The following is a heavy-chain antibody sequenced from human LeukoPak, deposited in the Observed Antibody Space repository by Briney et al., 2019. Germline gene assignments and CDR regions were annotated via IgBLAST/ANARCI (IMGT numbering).Heavy chain of an antibody. CDR2: ISYDGSNK. CDR3: AKASSGWSGEFDY. D-gene: IGHD6-19*01. CDR1: GFTFSSYA. V-gene: IGHV3-30*04. Sequence: GGSLRLSCAASGFTFSSYAMHWVRQAPGKGLEWVAVISYDGSNKYYADSVKGRFTISRDNSKNTLYLQMNSLRAEDTAVYYCAKASSGWSGEFDYWGQGTLVTISS. J-gene: IGHJ4*02.